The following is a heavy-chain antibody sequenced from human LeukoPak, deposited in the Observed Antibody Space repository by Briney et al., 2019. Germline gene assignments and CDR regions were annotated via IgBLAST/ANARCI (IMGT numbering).Heavy chain of an antibody. J-gene: IGHJ4*02. CDR3: ARQDGSGTYHFDH. CDR1: GYSLTYYW. CDR2: IYPSNSDA. D-gene: IGHD3-10*01. Sequence: GESLKISCKGSGYSLTYYWIAWVRQMPGKGLECMGIIYPSNSDARYSPSFQGQVTISADKSISTAYLQWSSLKASGTAMYYCARQDGSGTYHFDHWGQGTLVSVSS. V-gene: IGHV5-51*01.